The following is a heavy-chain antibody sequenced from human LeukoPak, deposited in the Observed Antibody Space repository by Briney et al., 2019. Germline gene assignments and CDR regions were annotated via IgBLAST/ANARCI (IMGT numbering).Heavy chain of an antibody. V-gene: IGHV3-23*01. CDR1: GLTFSSYA. CDR2: ISGDGSGT. CDR3: AKGGISSVYHAFDI. D-gene: IGHD1-14*01. Sequence: PGGSLRLSCAASGLTFSSYAMSSVRQAPGKGLEWVSAISGDGSGTYYTDSVKGRFTISRHNSKNTLFLQMNSLRVEDTAVYYCAKGGISSVYHAFDIWGQGTMLTVSS. J-gene: IGHJ3*02.